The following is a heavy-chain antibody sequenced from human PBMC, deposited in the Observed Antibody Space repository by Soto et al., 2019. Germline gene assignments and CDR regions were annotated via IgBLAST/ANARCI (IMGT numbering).Heavy chain of an antibody. CDR1: GYTFTSYG. CDR2: INSYNEDT. V-gene: IGHV1-18*01. D-gene: IGHD1-26*01. Sequence: QVQLVQSGAEVKKPGASVKVSCKASGYTFTSYGISWVRQAPGQGREWMGWINSYNEDTNYIQRLQDRVTMTTDTTTRTAYMELRSLRSEDTAVYSCARVGIVGSTYFDFWGQGTLVIVSS. CDR3: ARVGIVGSTYFDF. J-gene: IGHJ4*02.